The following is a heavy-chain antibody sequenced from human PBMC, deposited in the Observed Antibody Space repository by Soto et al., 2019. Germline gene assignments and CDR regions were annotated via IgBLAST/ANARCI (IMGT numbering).Heavy chain of an antibody. CDR3: ARLTVTKGIDS. J-gene: IGHJ4*02. D-gene: IGHD4-4*01. V-gene: IGHV5-51*01. CDR1: GYTFTDYW. CDR2: IYPGDSDT. Sequence: GESLKISCQGSGYTFTDYWIGWVRQMPGKGLEWMGIIYPGDSDTRYSPSLQGQVTISADKSISTAYLQWSSLRASDTAMYYCARLTVTKGIDSWGQGNMVTVSS.